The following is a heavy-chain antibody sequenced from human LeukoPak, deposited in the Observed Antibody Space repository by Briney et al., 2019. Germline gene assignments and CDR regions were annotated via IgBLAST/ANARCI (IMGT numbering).Heavy chain of an antibody. D-gene: IGHD5-18*01. CDR1: GFTFSTYW. V-gene: IGHV3-7*03. J-gene: IGHJ4*02. CDR3: VLSSTARGGNDY. Sequence: GGSLRLSCAASGFTFSTYWMSWVRQAPGRGLEWVANIKQDGSEKYYVDSVKGRFTISRDNAKNSLYLQMNSLRAEDTAVYYCVLSSTARGGNDYWGQGTLVTVSS. CDR2: IKQDGSEK.